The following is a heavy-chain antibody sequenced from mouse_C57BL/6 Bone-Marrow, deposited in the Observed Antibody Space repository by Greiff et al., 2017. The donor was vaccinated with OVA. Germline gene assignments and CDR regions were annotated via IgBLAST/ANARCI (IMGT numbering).Heavy chain of an antibody. CDR3: ARNPYYYGSMDY. V-gene: IGHV5-17*01. J-gene: IGHJ4*01. CDR1: GFTFSDYG. Sequence: EVKLVESGGGLVKPGGSLKLSCAASGFTFSDYGMHWVRQAPEKGLEWVAYISSGSSTIYYADTVKGRFTISRANAKNTLFLQMTSLRSEDTAMYYCARNPYYYGSMDYWGQGTSVTVSS. D-gene: IGHD1-1*01. CDR2: ISSGSSTI.